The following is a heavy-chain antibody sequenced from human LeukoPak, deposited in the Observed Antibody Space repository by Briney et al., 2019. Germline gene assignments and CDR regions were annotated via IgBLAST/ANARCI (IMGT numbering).Heavy chain of an antibody. CDR1: GYTLTELS. CDR3: ATGYLVTAGLMDV. CDR2: FDPEDGKT. J-gene: IGHJ6*02. D-gene: IGHD6-13*01. Sequence: GASVKVSCKVSGYTLTELSMIWVRQAPGKGLEWRGSFDPEDGKTVYAQKFQGRVTMTEDTSTDTAYMELSSLRSEDTAVYYCATGYLVTAGLMDVWGQGTTVTVSS. V-gene: IGHV1-24*01.